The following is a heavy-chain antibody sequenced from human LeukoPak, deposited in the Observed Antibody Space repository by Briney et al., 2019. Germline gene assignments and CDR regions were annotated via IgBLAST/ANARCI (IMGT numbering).Heavy chain of an antibody. CDR3: ARSYSNHLFGMDV. CDR2: IYSGGTA. Sequence: GGSLRLSCAASGFTVSSYYMTWVRQAPGKGLEWVSVIYSGGTAYYADSMKGRFAISRDSSKNTLFLQMNSLRAEDTAVYYCARSYSNHLFGMDVWGQGTTVTVS. D-gene: IGHD4-11*01. CDR1: GFTVSSYY. J-gene: IGHJ6*02. V-gene: IGHV3-66*01.